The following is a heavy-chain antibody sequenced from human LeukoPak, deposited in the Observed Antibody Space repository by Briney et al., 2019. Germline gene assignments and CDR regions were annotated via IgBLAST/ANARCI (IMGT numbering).Heavy chain of an antibody. Sequence: GGSLRLSCAASGFTFSSYAMSWVRQAPGKGLEWVSAISGSGGSTYYADSVKGRFTIPRDNSKNTLYLQMNSLRAEDTAVYYCARPYSSGWYRYNWFDPWGQGTLVTVSS. D-gene: IGHD6-19*01. CDR2: ISGSGGST. V-gene: IGHV3-23*01. CDR3: ARPYSSGWYRYNWFDP. CDR1: GFTFSSYA. J-gene: IGHJ5*02.